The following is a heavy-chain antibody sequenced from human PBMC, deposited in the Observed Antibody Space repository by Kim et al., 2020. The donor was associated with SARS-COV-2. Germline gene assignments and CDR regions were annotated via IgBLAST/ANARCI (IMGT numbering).Heavy chain of an antibody. CDR1: GYTFTGYY. J-gene: IGHJ4*02. Sequence: ASVKVSCKASGYTFTGYYMHWVRQAPGQGLEWMGRINPNSGGTNYAQKFQGRVTMTRDTSISTAYMELSRLRSDDTAVYYCARGGSTGTTLAIFDYWGQGTLVTVSS. V-gene: IGHV1-2*06. CDR2: INPNSGGT. CDR3: ARGGSTGTTLAIFDY. D-gene: IGHD1-1*01.